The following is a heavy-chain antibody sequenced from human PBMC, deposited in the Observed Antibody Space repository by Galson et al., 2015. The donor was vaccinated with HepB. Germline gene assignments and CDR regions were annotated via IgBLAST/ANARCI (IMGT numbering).Heavy chain of an antibody. CDR3: ARDLSGITFGGVIVVGLD. D-gene: IGHD3-16*02. Sequence: SVKVSCKASGYTFTSYGICWVRQAPGQGLEWMGWISAYNGNTNYAQKLQGRVTMTTDTSTSTAYMELRSLRSDDTAVYYCARDLSGITFGGVIVVGLDWGQGTLVTVSS. CDR1: GYTFTSYG. CDR2: ISAYNGNT. V-gene: IGHV1-18*01. J-gene: IGHJ4*02.